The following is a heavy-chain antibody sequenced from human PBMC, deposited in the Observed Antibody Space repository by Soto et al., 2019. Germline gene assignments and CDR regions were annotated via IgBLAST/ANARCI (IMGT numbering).Heavy chain of an antibody. CDR2: IIPIFGTA. V-gene: IGHV1-69*13. CDR3: ARTGSSGLSTLSSDRYYFDY. D-gene: IGHD6-19*01. J-gene: IGHJ4*02. Sequence: GASVKVSCKASGGTFSSYAISWVRQAPGQGLEWMGGIIPIFGTANYAQKFQGRVTITADESTSTAYMELSSLRSEDTAVYYCARTGSSGLSTLSSDRYYFDYWWQGTVVTVS. CDR1: GGTFSSYA.